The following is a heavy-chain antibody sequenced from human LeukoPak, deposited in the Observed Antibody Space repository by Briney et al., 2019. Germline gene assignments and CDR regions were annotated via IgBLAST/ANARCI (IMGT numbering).Heavy chain of an antibody. D-gene: IGHD2-2*01. CDR3: ARGFCTSTSCYGSY. CDR1: GFTSRSYT. J-gene: IGHJ4*02. CDR2: ISSSSSSM. V-gene: IGHV3-21*01. Sequence: GGSLRLSCAASGFTSRSYTMNWVRQAPGKGLEWVSSISSSSSSMYYADSVKGRFTISRDNAKKSLYLQMNSLRAEDTAMYYCARGFCTSTSCYGSYWGQGTLVTVSS.